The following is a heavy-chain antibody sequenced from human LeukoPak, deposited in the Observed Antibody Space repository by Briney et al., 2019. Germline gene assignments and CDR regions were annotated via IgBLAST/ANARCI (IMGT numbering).Heavy chain of an antibody. J-gene: IGHJ3*02. Sequence: PGGSLRLSCAASGFTLSTYAMSWVRQTPGKGLEWVAATSSSDAGTYHADSVRGRFTISRDNSKNTLYLQMNSLRAEDTAVYYCAKPLWFGELLTDAFDIWGQGTMVTVSS. CDR2: TSSSDAGT. CDR1: GFTLSTYA. V-gene: IGHV3-23*01. CDR3: AKPLWFGELLTDAFDI. D-gene: IGHD3-10*01.